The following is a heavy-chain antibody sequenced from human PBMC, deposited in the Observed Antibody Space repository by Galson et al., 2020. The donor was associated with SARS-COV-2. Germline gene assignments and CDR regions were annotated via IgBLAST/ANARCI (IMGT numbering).Heavy chain of an antibody. CDR2: IHYNGTST. CDR3: ARKTDTLFATAIKVNAFDI. D-gene: IGHD3-3*01. J-gene: IGHJ3*02. CDR1: GFTFHDYG. V-gene: IGHV3-20*04. Sequence: RESLRPSCAVSGFTFHDYGMNWVRPVPGKGLEWVSSIHYNGTSTGYADSVKGRFTISRDNAKDSLYLQMSSLRAEDTALYYWARKTDTLFATAIKVNAFDIWGQGTMVTVSS.